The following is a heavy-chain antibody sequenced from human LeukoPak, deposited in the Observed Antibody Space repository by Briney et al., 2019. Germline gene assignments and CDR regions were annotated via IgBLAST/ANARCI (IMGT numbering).Heavy chain of an antibody. CDR2: ISSSSSYI. V-gene: IGHV3-21*01. CDR3: ARDLYDFWSGYSEYYFDY. Sequence: GGSLRPSCAASGFTFSSYSMNWVRQAPGKGLEWVSSISSSSSYIYYADSVKGRFTISRDNAKNSLYLQMNSLRAEDTAVYYCARDLYDFWSGYSEYYFDYWGQGTLVTVSS. J-gene: IGHJ4*02. D-gene: IGHD3-3*01. CDR1: GFTFSSYS.